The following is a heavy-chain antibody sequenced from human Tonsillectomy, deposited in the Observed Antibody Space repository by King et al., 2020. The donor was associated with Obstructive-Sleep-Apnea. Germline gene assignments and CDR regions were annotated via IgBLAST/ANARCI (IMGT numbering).Heavy chain of an antibody. D-gene: IGHD1-26*01. V-gene: IGHV3-48*04. CDR1: GFTFSGYS. J-gene: IGHJ3*02. Sequence: VQLVESGGGLVQPGGSLRLSCAASGFTFSGYSMNWVRQAPGKGLEWVSYISSSSSTIYYADSVKGRFTISRDNAKNSLYLQMNSLRAEDTAVYYCAREATGHSGSYLGAFDIWGQGTMVTVSS. CDR2: ISSSSSTI. CDR3: AREATGHSGSYLGAFDI.